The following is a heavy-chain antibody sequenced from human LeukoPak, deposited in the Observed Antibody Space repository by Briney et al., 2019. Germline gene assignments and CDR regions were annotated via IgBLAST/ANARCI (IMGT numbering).Heavy chain of an antibody. V-gene: IGHV4-39*07. Sequence: KPSETLSLTCNVSGVSISSGSNYWGWIRQPPGKTLEWIGSIYSSGSTYYNSSLKSRVIILMDTSKSHFSLTLSSVTAADTAVYYCTRSDGYGLVGIWGQGTMVTVSS. CDR1: GVSISSGSNY. J-gene: IGHJ3*01. CDR2: IYSSGST. D-gene: IGHD3-10*01. CDR3: TRSDGYGLVGI.